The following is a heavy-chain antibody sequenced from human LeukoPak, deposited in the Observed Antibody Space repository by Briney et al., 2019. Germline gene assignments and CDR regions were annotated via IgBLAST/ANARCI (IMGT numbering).Heavy chain of an antibody. CDR1: GGSISSYY. J-gene: IGHJ4*02. V-gene: IGHV4-4*07. D-gene: IGHD6-13*01. CDR2: IYSSGST. CDR3: ARARGSSSWYGDLGY. Sequence: SETLSLTCIVSGGSISSYYWSWIRQPAGKGLEWIGRIYSSGSTNYNPSLKSRVTISVDNSKSQFSLKLSSVTAADTAVYYCARARGSSSWYGDLGYWGRGTLVTVSS.